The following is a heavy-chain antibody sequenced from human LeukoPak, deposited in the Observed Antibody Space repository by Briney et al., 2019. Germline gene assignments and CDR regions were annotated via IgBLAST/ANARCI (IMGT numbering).Heavy chain of an antibody. D-gene: IGHD5-24*01. Sequence: SETLSLTCTVSGGSISSYYWSWIRQPPGKGLEWIGYIYYRGDTSYNPSLKSRVTITVDTSKNQFSLKLSSVTAADTAVYFCARYASDGWRFDYWGQGTLVTVSS. J-gene: IGHJ4*02. CDR3: ARYASDGWRFDY. CDR2: IYYRGDT. V-gene: IGHV4-59*01. CDR1: GGSISSYY.